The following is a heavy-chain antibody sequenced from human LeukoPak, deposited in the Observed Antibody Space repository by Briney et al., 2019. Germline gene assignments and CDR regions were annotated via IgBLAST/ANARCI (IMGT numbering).Heavy chain of an antibody. Sequence: PGGSLRLSCAASGFTFDDYAMHWVRQAPGKGLEWVSGISWNSGSIGYAGSVKGRFTISRDNAKNSLYLQMNSLRAEDTALYYCAKDIEVNYYDSSGYSSLDYWGQGTLVTVSS. V-gene: IGHV3-9*01. D-gene: IGHD3-22*01. CDR2: ISWNSGSI. J-gene: IGHJ4*02. CDR1: GFTFDDYA. CDR3: AKDIEVNYYDSSGYSSLDY.